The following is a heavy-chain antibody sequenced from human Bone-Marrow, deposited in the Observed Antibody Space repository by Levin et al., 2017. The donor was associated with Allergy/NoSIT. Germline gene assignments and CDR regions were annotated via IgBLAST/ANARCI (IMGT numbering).Heavy chain of an antibody. D-gene: IGHD1-26*01. Sequence: GGSLRLSCAASGFTFSSYAMHWVRQAPGKGLEWVAVISYDGSNKYYADSVKGRFTISRDNSKNTLYLQMNSLRAEDTAVYYCARVLVGATPSYYYYYGMDVWGQGTTVTVSS. V-gene: IGHV3-30-3*01. CDR1: GFTFSSYA. CDR2: ISYDGSNK. J-gene: IGHJ6*02. CDR3: ARVLVGATPSYYYYYGMDV.